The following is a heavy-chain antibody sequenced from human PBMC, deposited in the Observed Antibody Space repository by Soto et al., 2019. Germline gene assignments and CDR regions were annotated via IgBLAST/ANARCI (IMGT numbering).Heavy chain of an antibody. CDR3: ARQQYCGSSTCYDSLYYQYMDV. D-gene: IGHD2-2*01. Sequence: SETLSLTCSVFGDSIRSAHYFWGWVRQPPGKGLEWIGSIYHSGATFYDPHLRSRVTLSVDTTNNQFSLRLSSVTAADTAVYFCARQQYCGSSTCYDSLYYQYMDVWGKGTMVT. J-gene: IGHJ6*03. CDR2: IYHSGAT. V-gene: IGHV4-39*01. CDR1: GDSIRSAHYF.